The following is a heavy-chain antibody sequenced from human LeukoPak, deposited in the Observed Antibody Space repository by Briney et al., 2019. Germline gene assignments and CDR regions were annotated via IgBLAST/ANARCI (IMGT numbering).Heavy chain of an antibody. CDR3: ARDRGYDIDC. J-gene: IGHJ4*02. Sequence: SETLSLTCTVSGGSISSGGYYWSWIRQHPGKGLEWIGYIYYSGSTYYNPSLKSRVTISVDTSKNQFSLKLSSVTAADTAVYCCARDRGYDIDCWGQGTLVTVSS. CDR2: IYYSGST. CDR1: GGSISSGGYY. D-gene: IGHD5-12*01. V-gene: IGHV4-31*03.